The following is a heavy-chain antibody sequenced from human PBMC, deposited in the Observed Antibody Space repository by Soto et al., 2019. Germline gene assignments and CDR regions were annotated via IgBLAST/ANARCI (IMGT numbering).Heavy chain of an antibody. CDR2: IIPFFGTS. J-gene: IGHJ6*02. V-gene: IGHV1-69*01. CDR3: ARVGHITNYGMAV. D-gene: IGHD1-26*01. CDR1: GGTFSSYP. Sequence: QVQLVQSGAEVKKPGSSVKVSCEASGGTFSSYPINWVRQAPGQGLEWMGGIIPFFGTSNYAQKFQGRVTITADESTSTAYMELPSLRSEDTAVYYCARVGHITNYGMAVWGQGTTVTVSS.